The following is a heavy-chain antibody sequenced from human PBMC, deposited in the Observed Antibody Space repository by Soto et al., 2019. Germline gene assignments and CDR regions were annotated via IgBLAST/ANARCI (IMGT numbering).Heavy chain of an antibody. CDR3: ASARSSNYTKYYYYGMDV. CDR1: GYSFTSYW. V-gene: IGHV5-51*01. Sequence: HGESLKISCKGSGYSFTSYWIGWVRQMPGKGLEWMGIIYPGDSDTRYSPSFQGQVTISADKSISTAYLQWSSLKASDTAMYYCASARSSNYTKYYYYGMDVWGQGTTVTVYS. J-gene: IGHJ6*02. CDR2: IYPGDSDT. D-gene: IGHD4-4*01.